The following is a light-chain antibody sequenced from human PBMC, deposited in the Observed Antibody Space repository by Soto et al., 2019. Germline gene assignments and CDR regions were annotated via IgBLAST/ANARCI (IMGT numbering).Light chain of an antibody. CDR3: QKYNSAPLT. Sequence: DIQMTQSPSSLSASVGDRVTITCRASQGISNYLAWYQQKPGKAPNLLIYAASTLHSGGPSRFRGSGSGKTFTPPISSLQPEDVATYYCQKYNSAPLTFGQGTKVEIK. CDR1: QGISNY. V-gene: IGKV1-27*01. J-gene: IGKJ1*01. CDR2: AAS.